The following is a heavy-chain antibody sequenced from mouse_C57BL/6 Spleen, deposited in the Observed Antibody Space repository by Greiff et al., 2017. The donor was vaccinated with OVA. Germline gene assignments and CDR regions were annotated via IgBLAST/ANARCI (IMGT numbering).Heavy chain of an antibody. D-gene: IGHD2-3*01. J-gene: IGHJ4*01. CDR2: IDPSDSYT. CDR3: ARRGDGYPYYAMDY. CDR1: GYTFTSYW. Sequence: VQLQQPGAELVKPGASVKLSCKASGYTFTSYWMQWVKQRPGQGLEWIGEIDPSDSYTNYNQKFKGKATLTVDTSSSTAYMQLSSLTSEDSAVYYCARRGDGYPYYAMDYWGQGTSVTVSS. V-gene: IGHV1-50*01.